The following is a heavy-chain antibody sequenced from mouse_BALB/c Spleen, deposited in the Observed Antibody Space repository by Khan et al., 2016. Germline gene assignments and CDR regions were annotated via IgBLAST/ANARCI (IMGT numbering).Heavy chain of an antibody. CDR2: ISYSGSI. CDR1: GYSIPSGYG. D-gene: IGHD3-3*01. J-gene: IGHJ2*01. CDR3: TRTSRIKN. V-gene: IGHV3-2*02. Sequence: EVQLQESGPGLVKHSQSLSLTCTVTGYSIPSGYGWNWIRQFTGNKLEWMGYISYSGSINYNPSIKSRISITRDTSKHQFFLLLNSVTTEDTATYYCTRTSRIKNWRQDTTLTGSS.